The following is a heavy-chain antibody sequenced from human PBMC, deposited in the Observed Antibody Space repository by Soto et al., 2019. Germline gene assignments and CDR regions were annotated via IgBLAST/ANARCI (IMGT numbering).Heavy chain of an antibody. CDR3: ARVPVLLWFGELSSGAFDI. D-gene: IGHD3-10*01. Sequence: GGSLRLSCAASGFTFSSYWMHWVRQAPGKGLVWVSRINSDGSSTSYADSVKGRFTISRDNAKNTLYLQMNSLRAEDTAVYYCARVPVLLWFGELSSGAFDIWGQGTMVTVSS. J-gene: IGHJ3*02. CDR2: INSDGSST. CDR1: GFTFSSYW. V-gene: IGHV3-74*01.